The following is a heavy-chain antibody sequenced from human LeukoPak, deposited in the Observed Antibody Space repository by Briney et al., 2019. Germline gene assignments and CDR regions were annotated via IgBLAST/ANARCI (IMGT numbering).Heavy chain of an antibody. D-gene: IGHD3-3*01. CDR2: IIPMFGTA. CDR3: ASSPTPGSRSGYGMDV. CDR1: EGTFSSYA. V-gene: IGHV1-69*01. Sequence: SVKVSCKAPEGTFSSYAISGVPQAPGQGLEWWGGIIPMFGTANSAQTFQGRVPITADESTSTAYMELSSLRSEDTAVYYCASSPTPGSRSGYGMDVWGKGTTVTVSS. J-gene: IGHJ6*04.